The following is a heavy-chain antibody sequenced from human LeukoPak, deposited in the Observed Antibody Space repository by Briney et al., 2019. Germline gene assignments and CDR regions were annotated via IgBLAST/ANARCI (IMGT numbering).Heavy chain of an antibody. Sequence: GGSLRLSCAASGFIFTNYFMSWVRQAPGKGLERVASIKHDGSEKYYVDSVRGRFTISRDNTKNSLYLQMSSLRAEDTAVYYCATDRGWRTSGYYLYYFEYWGQGTLVTFSS. CDR1: GFIFTNYF. V-gene: IGHV3-7*01. CDR2: IKHDGSEK. D-gene: IGHD3-3*01. CDR3: ATDRGWRTSGYYLYYFEY. J-gene: IGHJ4*02.